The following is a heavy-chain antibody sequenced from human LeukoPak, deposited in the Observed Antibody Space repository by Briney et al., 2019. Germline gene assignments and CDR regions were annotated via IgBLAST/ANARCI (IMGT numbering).Heavy chain of an antibody. CDR1: GGSISSGGYY. D-gene: IGHD3-10*01. CDR3: ASGSGSGSPED. J-gene: IGHJ4*02. CDR2: IYHSGST. V-gene: IGHV4-30-2*01. Sequence: SQTLSLTCTVSGGSISSGGYYWSWIRQPPGKGLEWIGYIYHSGSTYYNPSLKSRVTISIDRSKNQFSPRLNSVTAADTAVYYCASGSGSGSPEDWGQGTLVTVSS.